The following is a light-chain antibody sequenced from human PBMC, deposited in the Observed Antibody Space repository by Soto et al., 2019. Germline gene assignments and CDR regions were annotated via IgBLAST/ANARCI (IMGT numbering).Light chain of an antibody. V-gene: IGKV3-11*01. CDR1: QSIHTS. Sequence: VLTQSPATPSLSPGERATLSCRASQSIHTSLAWYQQKPGQPPRLVVYDSTLRANGVPDRFGGSRSGTEFTLTINNLEPEDFAVYYCQQRNVWPPITFGQGTRLEI. CDR2: DST. J-gene: IGKJ5*01. CDR3: QQRNVWPPIT.